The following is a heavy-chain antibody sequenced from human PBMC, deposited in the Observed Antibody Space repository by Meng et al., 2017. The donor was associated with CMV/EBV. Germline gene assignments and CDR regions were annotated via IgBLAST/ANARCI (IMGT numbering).Heavy chain of an antibody. D-gene: IGHD4/OR15-4a*01. CDR2: INHSGST. CDR1: GGSFSGYY. V-gene: IGHV4-34*01. CDR3: ARGMMDDYGGIYDAFDI. J-gene: IGHJ3*02. Sequence: GSLRLSCAVYGGSFSGYYWSWIRQPPGKGLEWIGEINHSGSTNYNPSIKSRVTISVDTSKNQFSLKLSSVTAADTAVYYCARGMMDDYGGIYDAFDIWGQGTMVTVSS.